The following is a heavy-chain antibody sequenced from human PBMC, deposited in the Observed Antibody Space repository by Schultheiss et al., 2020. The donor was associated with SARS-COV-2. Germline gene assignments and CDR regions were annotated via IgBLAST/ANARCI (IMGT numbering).Heavy chain of an antibody. V-gene: IGHV1-46*03. CDR3: ARAPSQFYGMDV. Sequence: ASVKVSCKASGYIFSNYYINWVRQAPGQGLEWMGIIDPRGGTTTYAQKFQGRLTMTRDTSTSTAFMEVTNLQSDDTAVYYCARAPSQFYGMDVWGQGTTVTVSS. D-gene: IGHD5-24*01. J-gene: IGHJ6*02. CDR1: GYIFSNYY. CDR2: IDPRGGTT.